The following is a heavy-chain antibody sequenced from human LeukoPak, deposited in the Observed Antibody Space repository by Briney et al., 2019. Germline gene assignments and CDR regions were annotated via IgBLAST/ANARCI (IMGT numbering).Heavy chain of an antibody. D-gene: IGHD1-1*01. CDR1: GFIFSDYY. CDR3: ARDRDNKPDF. V-gene: IGHV3-11*01. CDR2: IESYGTPM. Sequence: GESLTLSCAASGFIFSDYYMSWIRQPPGRGLEWVAYIESYGTPMYYADSVEGRFTISMDNANSALYLHMNSLRADDTAVYYCARDRDNKPDFWGQGTLVTVSS. J-gene: IGHJ4*02.